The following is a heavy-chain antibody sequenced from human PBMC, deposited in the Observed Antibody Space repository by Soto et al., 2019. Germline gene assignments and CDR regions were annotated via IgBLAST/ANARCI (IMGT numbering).Heavy chain of an antibody. D-gene: IGHD2-2*01. CDR2: INPSGGST. CDR1: GYTFTSYY. J-gene: IGHJ6*03. CDR3: AGAAGYCSSTSCYMDV. V-gene: IGHV1-46*03. Sequence: QVQLVQSGAEVKKPGASVKVSCKASGYTFTSYYMHWVRQAPVQGREWMGIINPSGGSTSYAQKFQVRVPMTRDTSTSTVYMALSRLRSEDTAVYYCAGAAGYCSSTSCYMDVWGKGTTVTVSS.